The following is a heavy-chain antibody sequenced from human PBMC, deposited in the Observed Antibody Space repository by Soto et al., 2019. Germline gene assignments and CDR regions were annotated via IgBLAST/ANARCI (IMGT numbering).Heavy chain of an antibody. CDR3: AKMATGTYVDY. V-gene: IGHV3-23*01. CDR1: GFTFSSYA. J-gene: IGHJ4*02. Sequence: EVQLLESGGGLVQPGGSLRLSCAASGFTFSSYAMSWVRQAPGKGLEWVSVISGSGDSTYYADSVKGRFTISRDNSKNTLYLQMNGLRAEDTSVYYCAKMATGTYVDYWGQGTLVTVSA. CDR2: ISGSGDST. D-gene: IGHD1-1*01.